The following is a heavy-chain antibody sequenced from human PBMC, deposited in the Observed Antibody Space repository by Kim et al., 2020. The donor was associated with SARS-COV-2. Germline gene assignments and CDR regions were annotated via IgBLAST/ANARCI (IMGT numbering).Heavy chain of an antibody. Sequence: GGSLRLSCAASGFTFSSYGMHWVRQAPGKGLEGVAVIWYDGSNKYYADSVKGRFTISRDNSKNTLYLQMNSLRAEDTAVYYCARDSYYYDSSGYYYSPWYYYGMDVWGQGTTVTVSS. CDR2: IWYDGSNK. J-gene: IGHJ6*02. V-gene: IGHV3-33*08. CDR3: ARDSYYYDSSGYYYSPWYYYGMDV. D-gene: IGHD3-22*01. CDR1: GFTFSSYG.